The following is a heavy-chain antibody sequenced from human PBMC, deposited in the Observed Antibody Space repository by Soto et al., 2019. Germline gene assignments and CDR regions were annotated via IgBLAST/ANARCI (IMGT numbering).Heavy chain of an antibody. CDR3: ARYTGITGTYAFDI. J-gene: IGHJ3*02. CDR1: GYTFTSYD. Sequence: ASVKVSCKASGYTFTSYDINWVRQATGQGLEWMGWMNPNSGNTGYAQKFQGRVTMTRNTSISTAYTELSSLRSEDTAAYYCARYTGITGTYAFDIWGQGTMVTVSS. D-gene: IGHD1-20*01. CDR2: MNPNSGNT. V-gene: IGHV1-8*01.